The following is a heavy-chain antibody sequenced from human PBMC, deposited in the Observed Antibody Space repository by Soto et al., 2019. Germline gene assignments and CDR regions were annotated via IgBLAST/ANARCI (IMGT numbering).Heavy chain of an antibody. Sequence: PSETLSLTCTVSGVSISSYYWSWIRQPPGKGLEWIGYIYYSGITNYNPSLKSRVTMSVDTSKNQISLKVSSVTAADTAVYFCARDMGNWGSRYYGMDVWGQGTKVTVSS. J-gene: IGHJ6*02. CDR1: GVSISSYY. CDR2: IYYSGIT. V-gene: IGHV4-59*01. CDR3: ARDMGNWGSRYYGMDV. D-gene: IGHD7-27*01.